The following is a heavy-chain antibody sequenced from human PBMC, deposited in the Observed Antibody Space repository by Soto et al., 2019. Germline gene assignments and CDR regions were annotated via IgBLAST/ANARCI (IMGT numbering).Heavy chain of an antibody. CDR2: INHSGST. CDR3: ARGYAKSDY. V-gene: IGHV4-34*01. J-gene: IGHJ4*02. D-gene: IGHD2-2*01. Sequence: SETLSLTCAVYGGSFSGYYWSWIRQPPGKGLEWIGEINHSGSTNYNPSLKSRVTISVDTSKNQFSLKPSSVTAADTAVYYCARGYAKSDYWGQGTLVTVSS. CDR1: GGSFSGYY.